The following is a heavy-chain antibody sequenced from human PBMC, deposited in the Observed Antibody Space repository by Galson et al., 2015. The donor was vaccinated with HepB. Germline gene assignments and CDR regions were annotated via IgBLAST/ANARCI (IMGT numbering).Heavy chain of an antibody. D-gene: IGHD3-10*01. CDR3: ARDRGVLPGVIDY. CDR1: GFTLSNYA. Sequence: SLRLSCAVSGFTLSNYAMHWVRQAPGKGLEYISAITNTRGSTYYVDSVKGRFTISRDNSKNTLYLQMGSLRTEDMAVYYCARDRGVLPGVIDYWGQGTLVTVSS. J-gene: IGHJ4*02. CDR2: ITNTRGST. V-gene: IGHV3-64*02.